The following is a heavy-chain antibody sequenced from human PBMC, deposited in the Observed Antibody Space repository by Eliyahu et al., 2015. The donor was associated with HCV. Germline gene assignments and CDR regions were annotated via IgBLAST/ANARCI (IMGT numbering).Heavy chain of an antibody. CDR1: GYTFTSYG. Sequence: QVQLVQSGAEVKKPGASVKVSCKASGYTFTSYGIXWVRQAPGQGLEWMGWISAYNGNTNYAQKLQGRVTMTTDTSTSTAYMELRSLRSDDTAVYYCARAEFSQHIQDMITFGHGMDVWGQGTTVTVSS. D-gene: IGHD3-16*01. J-gene: IGHJ6*02. CDR2: ISAYNGNT. CDR3: ARAEFSQHIQDMITFGHGMDV. V-gene: IGHV1-18*01.